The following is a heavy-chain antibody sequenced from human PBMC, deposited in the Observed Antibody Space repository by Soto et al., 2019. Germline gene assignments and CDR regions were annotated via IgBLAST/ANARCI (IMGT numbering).Heavy chain of an antibody. CDR3: ARDRSYVDY. Sequence: GGSLRLSCAASGFTLSSYGMHWVRQAPGKGLEWVAVISYDGSNKYYADSVKGRFTISRDNSKNTLYLQMNSLRAEDTAVYYCARDRSYVDYWGQGTLVTVSS. J-gene: IGHJ4*02. CDR1: GFTLSSYG. D-gene: IGHD1-26*01. CDR2: ISYDGSNK. V-gene: IGHV3-30*03.